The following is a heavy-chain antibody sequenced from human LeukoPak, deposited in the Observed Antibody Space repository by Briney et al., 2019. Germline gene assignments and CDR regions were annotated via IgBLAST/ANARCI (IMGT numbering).Heavy chain of an antibody. J-gene: IGHJ4*02. V-gene: IGHV3-30*18. Sequence: GGSLRLSCAASGFIFSSYAMHWVRQAPGKGLEWAAVISYDGSNKYYADSVKGRFTISRDSSKNTLYLQMNSLRSEDTAVYYCAKGGSGVRYYDRSGYLGDYWGQGTLVTVSS. CDR2: ISYDGSNK. CDR1: GFIFSSYA. CDR3: AKGGSGVRYYDRSGYLGDY. D-gene: IGHD3-22*01.